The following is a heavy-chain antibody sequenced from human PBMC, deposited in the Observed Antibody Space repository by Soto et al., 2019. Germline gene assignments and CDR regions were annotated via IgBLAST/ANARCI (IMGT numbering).Heavy chain of an antibody. J-gene: IGHJ6*02. V-gene: IGHV1-3*01. CDR3: ARASIEYSSGWYGYYYYGMDV. D-gene: IGHD6-19*01. Sequence: SVKVSCKASGYTFTSYAMHWVRQAPGQRLEWMGWINAGNGNTKYSQKFQGRVTITRDTSASTAYMKLSSLRSEDTAVYYCARASIEYSSGWYGYYYYGMDVWGQGTTVTVSS. CDR1: GYTFTSYA. CDR2: INAGNGNT.